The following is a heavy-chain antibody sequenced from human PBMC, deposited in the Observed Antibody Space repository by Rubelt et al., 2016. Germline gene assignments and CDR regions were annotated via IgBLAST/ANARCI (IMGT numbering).Heavy chain of an antibody. V-gene: IGHV3-66*01. CDR1: GFTFSSYG. CDR2: IYSGGST. D-gene: IGHD1-26*01. CDR3: ARDGREAVGATIRPFDY. Sequence: EVQLVESGGGLVQPGGSLRLSCSASGFTFSSYGMHWVRQAPGKGLEWVSVIYSGGSTYYADSVKGRFTISRDNSKNTLYLQMNSLRAEDTAVYYCARDGREAVGATIRPFDYWGQGTLVTVSS. J-gene: IGHJ4*02.